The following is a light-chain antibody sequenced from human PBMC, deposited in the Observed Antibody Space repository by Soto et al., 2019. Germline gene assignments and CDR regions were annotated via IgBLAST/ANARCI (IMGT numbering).Light chain of an antibody. CDR2: AAS. CDR1: QSISIY. V-gene: IGKV1-39*01. Sequence: DIQMTQSPSSLSASVGDRITITCRASQSISIYLNWYQQKPGKAPKLLIYAASSLQSGVPSRFSGSRSGTDFTLTISSLQPEDFATYYCQQSYSTPGTFGRGTKVES. CDR3: QQSYSTPGT. J-gene: IGKJ1*01.